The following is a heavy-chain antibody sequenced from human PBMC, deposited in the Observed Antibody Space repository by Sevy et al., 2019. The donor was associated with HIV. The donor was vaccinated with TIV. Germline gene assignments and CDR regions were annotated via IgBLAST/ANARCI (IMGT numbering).Heavy chain of an antibody. J-gene: IGHJ4*02. CDR2: ISYDGSNK. Sequence: GGSLRLSCAASGFTFSSYAMHWVRQAPGKGLEWVAVISYDGSNKYYADSVKGRFTISRDNSKNTLYLQMNSLRAEDTAVYYCARDGDWRPHIVVVTARPHPGGYFDYWGQGTLVTVSS. CDR3: ARDGDWRPHIVVVTARPHPGGYFDY. D-gene: IGHD2-21*02. CDR1: GFTFSSYA. V-gene: IGHV3-30-3*01.